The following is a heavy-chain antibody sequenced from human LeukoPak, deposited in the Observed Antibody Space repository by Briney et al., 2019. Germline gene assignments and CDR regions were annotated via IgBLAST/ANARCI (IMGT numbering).Heavy chain of an antibody. CDR1: GFSFSNYA. J-gene: IGHJ1*01. CDR3: AKGGSIVVVPAAEH. V-gene: IGHV3-23*01. D-gene: IGHD2-2*01. CDR2: ISGSGDST. Sequence: AGGSLRLSCAASGFSFSNYAKTWVRQAPGKGLEWVSAISGSGDSTYYADSVKGRFTISRDNSKNTLYLQMISLRAEDTAVYYCAKGGSIVVVPAAEHWGQGTLVTVSS.